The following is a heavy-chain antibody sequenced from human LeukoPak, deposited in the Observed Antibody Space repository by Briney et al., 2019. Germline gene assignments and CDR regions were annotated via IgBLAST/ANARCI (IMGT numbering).Heavy chain of an antibody. CDR1: GGSISSSSYY. V-gene: IGHV4-39*01. Sequence: SETLSLTCTVSGGSISSSSYYWGWVRQPPGTGLEWIGSIYYSGSTYYNPSLKSRVTISVDTSKNQFSLKLSSVTAADTAVYYCARHESSLLHTSYYFDYWGQGTLVTVSS. J-gene: IGHJ4*02. CDR2: IYYSGST. D-gene: IGHD6-6*01. CDR3: ARHESSLLHTSYYFDY.